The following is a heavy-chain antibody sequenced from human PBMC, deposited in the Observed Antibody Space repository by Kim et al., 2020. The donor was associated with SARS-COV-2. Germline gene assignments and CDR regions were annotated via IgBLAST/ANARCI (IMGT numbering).Heavy chain of an antibody. CDR3: AKVWLLWFGELPAYFDY. J-gene: IGHJ4*02. D-gene: IGHD3-10*01. Sequence: GGSLRLSCAASGFTFSSYAMSWVRQAPGKGLEWVSAISGSGGSTYYADSVKGRFTISRDNSKNTLYLQMNSLRAEDTAVYYCAKVWLLWFGELPAYFDYWGQGTLVTVSS. CDR2: ISGSGGST. CDR1: GFTFSSYA. V-gene: IGHV3-23*01.